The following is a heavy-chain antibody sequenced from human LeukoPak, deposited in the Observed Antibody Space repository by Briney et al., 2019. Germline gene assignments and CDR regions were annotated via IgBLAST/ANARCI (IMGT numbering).Heavy chain of an antibody. D-gene: IGHD5-12*01. CDR1: GFSFNNYA. CDR3: VKGAYDYIEVAYFDF. V-gene: IGHV3-23*01. CDR2: IIASSGAT. Sequence: GGSLRLSCAASGFSFNNYAMNWVRQAPGKGLEWVSLIIASSGATVYADSVKGQFTISRDISKNTLYLQMNNLRVEDTAVYYCVKGAYDYIEVAYFDFWGQGILVTVSS. J-gene: IGHJ4*01.